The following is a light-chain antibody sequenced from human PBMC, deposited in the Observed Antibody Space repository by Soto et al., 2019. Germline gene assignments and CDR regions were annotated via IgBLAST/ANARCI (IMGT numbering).Light chain of an antibody. J-gene: IGKJ1*01. CDR1: QSISSW. CDR2: KAS. CDR3: QLYSYTWT. Sequence: DIQMTQSPSTLSASVGDRVTITCRASQSISSWLAWYQQKPGTAPKLLIYKASTLQSGVPSRFSGSGSGTEFTLTISSLQPDDFDTYHRQLYSYTWTF. V-gene: IGKV1-5*03.